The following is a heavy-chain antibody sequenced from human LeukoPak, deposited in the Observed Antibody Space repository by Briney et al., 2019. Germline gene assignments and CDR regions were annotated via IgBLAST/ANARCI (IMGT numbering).Heavy chain of an antibody. V-gene: IGHV6-1*01. CDR3: AREHYSSSSGYYYYYMDV. CDR2: TYYRSKWYN. J-gene: IGHJ6*03. Sequence: SQTLSLTCAISGDSVSSNSAAWNWIRQSPSRGLEWLGRTYYRSKWYNDYAVSVKSRITINPDTSKSQFSLQLNSVTPEDTAVYYCAREHYSSSSGYYYYYMDVWGKGTTVTVSS. CDR1: GDSVSSNSAA. D-gene: IGHD6-6*01.